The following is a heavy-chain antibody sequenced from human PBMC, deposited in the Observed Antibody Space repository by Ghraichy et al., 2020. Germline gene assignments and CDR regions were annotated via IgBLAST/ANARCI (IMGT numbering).Heavy chain of an antibody. Sequence: SQTLSLTCAISGDSVSSNSASWNWIRQSPSRGLKWLGRTYSRSTWYSDYPDPVKSRITIIPDPSKNQVSLPLNSVTPDDTAVYFCATGWGTGGWDYYYGMDVWGQGTTATVSS. CDR2: TYSRSTWYS. J-gene: IGHJ6*02. CDR1: GDSVSSNSAS. D-gene: IGHD3-16*01. V-gene: IGHV6-1*01. CDR3: ATGWGTGGWDYYYGMDV.